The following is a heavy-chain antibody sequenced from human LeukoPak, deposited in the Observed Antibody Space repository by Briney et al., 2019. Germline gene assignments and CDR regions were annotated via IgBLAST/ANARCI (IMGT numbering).Heavy chain of an antibody. CDR3: ARALEWGSSGYYH. D-gene: IGHD3-22*01. V-gene: IGHV1-2*02. CDR2: MNPNSGGT. J-gene: IGHJ5*02. CDR1: GYTFTDYY. Sequence: ASVKVSCKASGYTFTDYYIHWVRQAPGQGLEWMAWMNPNSGGTSYAQKFQGRVTMTRDTSISTGYMELSRLRFDDTAVYYCARALEWGSSGYYHWGQGTLVTVSS.